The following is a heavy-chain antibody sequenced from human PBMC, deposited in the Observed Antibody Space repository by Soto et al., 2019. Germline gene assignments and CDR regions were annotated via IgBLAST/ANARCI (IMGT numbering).Heavy chain of an antibody. Sequence: SETLSLTCTVSGGSISSYYWSWIRQPPGKGLEWIGYIYYSGSTNYNPSLKSRVTISVDTSKNQFSLKLSSVTAADTAVYYCARGVIAVAGTSWFDPWGQGTLVTVSS. V-gene: IGHV4-59*01. D-gene: IGHD6-19*01. CDR3: ARGVIAVAGTSWFDP. J-gene: IGHJ5*02. CDR2: IYYSGST. CDR1: GGSISSYY.